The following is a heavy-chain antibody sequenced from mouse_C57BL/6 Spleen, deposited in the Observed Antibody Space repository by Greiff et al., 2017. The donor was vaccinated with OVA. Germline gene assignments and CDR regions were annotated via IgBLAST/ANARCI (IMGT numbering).Heavy chain of an antibody. J-gene: IGHJ1*03. CDR2: IYPGSGST. CDR3: ARRENLLLRYWYFDV. Sequence: VQLQQPGAELVKPGASVKMSCKASGYTFTSYWITWVKQRPGQGLEWIGDIYPGSGSTNYNEKLKSKATLTVDTSSSTAYMQLSSLTSEDSAVDYCARRENLLLRYWYFDVWGTGTTVTVSS. V-gene: IGHV1-55*01. D-gene: IGHD1-1*01. CDR1: GYTFTSYW.